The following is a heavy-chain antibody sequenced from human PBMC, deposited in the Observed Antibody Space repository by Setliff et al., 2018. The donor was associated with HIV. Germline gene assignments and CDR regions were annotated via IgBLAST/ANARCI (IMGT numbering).Heavy chain of an antibody. V-gene: IGHV1-46*01. J-gene: IGHJ5*02. CDR1: GYTFTTYY. Sequence: GASVKVSCKASGYTFTTYYIHWVRQAPGQGLEWMGILNPSEGTTSFAQKFQGRVTMTRDTSTGTVYMDLSSLRADDTAVYYCVRCYRSAWNSWFDAWGQGTRVTVSS. D-gene: IGHD6-19*01. CDR2: LNPSEGTT. CDR3: VRCYRSAWNSWFDA.